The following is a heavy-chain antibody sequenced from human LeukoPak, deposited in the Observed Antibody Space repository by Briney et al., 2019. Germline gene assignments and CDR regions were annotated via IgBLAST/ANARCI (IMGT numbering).Heavy chain of an antibody. CDR1: GGSISSYY. V-gene: IGHV4-59*08. CDR2: IYYSGST. J-gene: IGHJ5*02. Sequence: SETLSLTCTVSGGSISSYYWSWIRQPPGKGLEWIGYIYYSGSTNYNPSLKSRVTISVDTSKSQFSLTLNFVTAADTAVYYCSRHSYDSSGYYFPTFDPWGQGTLVTVSS. D-gene: IGHD3-22*01. CDR3: SRHSYDSSGYYFPTFDP.